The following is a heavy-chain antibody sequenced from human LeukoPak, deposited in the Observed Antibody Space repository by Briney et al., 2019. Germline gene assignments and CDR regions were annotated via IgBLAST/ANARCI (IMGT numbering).Heavy chain of an antibody. Sequence: SETLSLTCTVSGGSISSYYWSWIRQPPGKGLEWIGYIYYSGSTNYNPSLKSRVTISVDTSKDQFSLKLSSVTAADTAVYYCARHVYSSGYYAYFDYWGQGTLVTVSS. D-gene: IGHD6-19*01. CDR3: ARHVYSSGYYAYFDY. J-gene: IGHJ4*02. CDR2: IYYSGST. CDR1: GGSISSYY. V-gene: IGHV4-59*08.